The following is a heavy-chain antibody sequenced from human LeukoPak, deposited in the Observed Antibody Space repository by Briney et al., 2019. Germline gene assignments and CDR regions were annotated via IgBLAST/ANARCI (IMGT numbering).Heavy chain of an antibody. CDR1: GFTFVSHA. V-gene: IGHV3-48*04. J-gene: IGHJ4*02. D-gene: IGHD1-26*01. CDR3: ARWGLGPSFDS. Sequence: GGSLRLSCAVSGFTFVSHAMNWVRQAPGKGLEWISFINHYGTIVYYADSVKGRFTISRDNAKNSLYLQMNSLRAEDTAVYYCARWGLGPSFDSWGQGTLVTVSS. CDR2: INHYGTIV.